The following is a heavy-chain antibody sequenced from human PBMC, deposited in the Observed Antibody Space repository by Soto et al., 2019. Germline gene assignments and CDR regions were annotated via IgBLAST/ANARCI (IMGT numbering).Heavy chain of an antibody. D-gene: IGHD3-22*01. CDR3: TTRGHYYDSSALPSYDS. CDR2: IKSKADGGTT. J-gene: IGHJ4*02. V-gene: IGHV3-15*07. Sequence: GESLRLSCAASGFTFSNAWMNWVRQAPGKGLEWVGRIKSKADGGTTDYAAPVKGRFTISRDDSKNTLYLQMNSLKTEDTAVYYCTTRGHYYDSSALPSYDSWGQETLVPVSS. CDR1: GFTFSNAW.